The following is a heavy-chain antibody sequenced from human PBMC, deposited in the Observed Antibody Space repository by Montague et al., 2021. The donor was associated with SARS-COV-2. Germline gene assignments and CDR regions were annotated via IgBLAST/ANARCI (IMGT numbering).Heavy chain of an antibody. Sequence: SETLSLTCAVYGGSFSGHYWSWIRQPPGKELEWIGEINNSGSTNYNPSLKSRVTISVDTSKNQFSLKLHSVTAADTAVYYCARGRIEVSMIVVVLTGASYYMDVWGKGTTVTVSS. CDR3: ARGRIEVSMIVVVLTGASYYMDV. V-gene: IGHV4-34*01. CDR1: GGSFSGHY. J-gene: IGHJ6*03. D-gene: IGHD3-22*01. CDR2: INNSGST.